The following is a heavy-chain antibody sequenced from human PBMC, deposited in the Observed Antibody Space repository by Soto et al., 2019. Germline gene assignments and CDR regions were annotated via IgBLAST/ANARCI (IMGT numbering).Heavy chain of an antibody. V-gene: IGHV3-15*01. D-gene: IGHD6-13*01. CDR1: GFTFRSAC. CDR3: TTGVAAAIYYFDY. J-gene: IGHJ4*02. CDR2: IKSNTDGWRT. Sequence: GGFLRLSCAASGFTFRSACLSLCRQSPGKGLEWIGRIKSNTDGWRTEYAAPVKGRFTMSRYDSKNTLYLLMNSLNTAHTAVYYCTTGVAAAIYYFDYWGQGTLVTVSS.